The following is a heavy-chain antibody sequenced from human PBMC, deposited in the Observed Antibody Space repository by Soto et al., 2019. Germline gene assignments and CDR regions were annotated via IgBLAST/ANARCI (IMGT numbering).Heavy chain of an antibody. CDR2: IYYSGST. D-gene: IGHD3-10*01. CDR1: GGSVSSGSYY. J-gene: IGHJ4*02. Sequence: SETLSLTCTVSGGSVSSGSYYWSWIRQPPGKGLEWIGYIYYSGSTNYNPSLKSRVTISVDTSKNQFSLKLSSVTAADTAVYYCARSGRFGESRRYYFDYWGKGTLVT. CDR3: ARSGRFGESRRYYFDY. V-gene: IGHV4-61*01.